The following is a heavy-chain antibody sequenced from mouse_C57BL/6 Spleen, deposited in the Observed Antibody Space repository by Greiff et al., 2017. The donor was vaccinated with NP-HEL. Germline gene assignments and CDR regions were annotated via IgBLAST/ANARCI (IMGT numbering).Heavy chain of an antibody. CDR2: IDPSDSYT. V-gene: IGHV1-50*01. Sequence: VQLQQPGAELVKPGASVKLSCKASGYTFTSYWMQWVKQRPGQGLEWVGEIDPSDSYTNYNQKFKGKATLTVATSSSTAYMQLSSLTSEDSAVYYCARNFDYWGQGTTLTVSS. CDR3: ARNFDY. J-gene: IGHJ2*01. CDR1: GYTFTSYW.